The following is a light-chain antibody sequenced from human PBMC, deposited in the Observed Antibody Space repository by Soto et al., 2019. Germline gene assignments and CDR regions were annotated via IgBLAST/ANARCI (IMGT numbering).Light chain of an antibody. Sequence: EIEMAQSPVTLSVSPGERATLSCRASQNISINLAWYQQKPGQAPRLLIFGASTRATGIPARFSGSGSGTKVTINIGSLQSEDFAVYYCQSYHSWLWTVGQGTNVEIK. J-gene: IGKJ1*01. V-gene: IGKV3-15*01. CDR1: QNISIN. CDR3: QSYHSWLWT. CDR2: GAS.